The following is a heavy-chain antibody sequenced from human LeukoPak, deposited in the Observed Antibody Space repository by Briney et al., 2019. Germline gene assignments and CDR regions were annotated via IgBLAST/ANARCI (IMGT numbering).Heavy chain of an antibody. CDR2: ISWNSGSI. CDR3: ASSIVAAGTSPFDY. V-gene: IGHV3-9*03. D-gene: IGHD6-13*01. Sequence: GGSLRLSCAASGFTFDDYAMHWVRQAPGKGLEWVSGISWNSGSIGYADSVKGRFTISRDNAKNSLYLQMNSLRAEDMAVYYCASSIVAAGTSPFDYWGQGTLVTVSS. CDR1: GFTFDDYA. J-gene: IGHJ4*02.